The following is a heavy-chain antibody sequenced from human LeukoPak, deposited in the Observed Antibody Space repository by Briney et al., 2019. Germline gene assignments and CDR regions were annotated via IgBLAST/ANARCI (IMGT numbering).Heavy chain of an antibody. CDR3: ARLHDMVRGHNWFDP. J-gene: IGHJ5*02. CDR1: GGSISSYY. CDR2: IYTSGST. V-gene: IGHV4-4*07. Sequence: SETLSLTCTVSGGSISSYYWSWIRQPAGKGLEWIGRIYTSGSTNYNPSLKSRVTMSVDTSKNQFSLKLSSVTAADTAVYYCARLHDMVRGHNWFDPWGQGTLVTVSS. D-gene: IGHD3-10*01.